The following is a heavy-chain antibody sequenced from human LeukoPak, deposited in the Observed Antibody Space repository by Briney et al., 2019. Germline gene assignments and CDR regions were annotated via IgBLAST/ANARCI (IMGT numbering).Heavy chain of an antibody. V-gene: IGHV3-23*01. CDR3: AKDGYCTNGXCYLDX. D-gene: IGHD2-8*01. Sequence: GGSLRLSCAASGFTFSSYAMSWVRQAPGKGLEWVSAISGSGGSTYYADSVKGRFTISRDNSKNTLYLQMNSLRAEDTAVYYCAKDGYCTNGXCYLDXXXXGTLVTV. J-gene: IGHJ4*02. CDR2: ISGSGGST. CDR1: GFTFSSYA.